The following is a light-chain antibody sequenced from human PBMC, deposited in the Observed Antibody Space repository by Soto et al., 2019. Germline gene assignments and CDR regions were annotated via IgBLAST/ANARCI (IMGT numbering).Light chain of an antibody. CDR3: QQYNTFWT. CDR2: DVS. V-gene: IGKV1-5*01. Sequence: DIQRTPSPSTLSASVGDRVTLTCRASQTISSWLAWYQQKPGKAPKLLIYDVSSLESGVPSRFSGSGSGTEFTLTISSLQPDDFATYYCQQYNTFWTFGQGTKVDIK. CDR1: QTISSW. J-gene: IGKJ1*01.